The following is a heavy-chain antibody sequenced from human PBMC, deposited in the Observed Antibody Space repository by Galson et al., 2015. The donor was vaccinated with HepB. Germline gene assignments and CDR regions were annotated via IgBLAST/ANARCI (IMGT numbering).Heavy chain of an antibody. CDR1: GFTFSSYG. CDR3: AKDLGRYNWNDGFDY. D-gene: IGHD1-20*01. J-gene: IGHJ4*02. CDR2: ISYDGSNK. Sequence: SLRLSCAASGFTFSSYGMHWVRQAPGKGLEWVAVISYDGSNKYYADSVKGRFTISRDNSKNTLYLQMNSLRAEDTAVYYCAKDLGRYNWNDGFDYWGQGTLFTVSS. V-gene: IGHV3-30*18.